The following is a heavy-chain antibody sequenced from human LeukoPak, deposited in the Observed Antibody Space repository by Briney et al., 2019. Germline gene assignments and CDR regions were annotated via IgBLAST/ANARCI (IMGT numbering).Heavy chain of an antibody. Sequence: SETLSLTCTVSGYSISSGYYWGWIRQPPGKGLEWIGSIYHSGSTYYNPSLKSRVTISVDTSKNQFSLKLSSVTAADTAVYYCASPVLLWFGEYLDYWGQGTLVTVSS. CDR2: IYHSGST. CDR1: GYSISSGYY. J-gene: IGHJ4*02. CDR3: ASPVLLWFGEYLDY. V-gene: IGHV4-38-2*02. D-gene: IGHD3-10*01.